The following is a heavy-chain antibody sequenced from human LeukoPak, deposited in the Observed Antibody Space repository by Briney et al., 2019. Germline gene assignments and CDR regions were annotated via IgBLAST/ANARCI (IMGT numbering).Heavy chain of an antibody. D-gene: IGHD6-13*01. Sequence: SETLSLTCTVSGGSISSYYWSWIRQPPGKGLEWIGYIYYSGSTNYNPSLKSRVTISVDTSKNQFSLKLSSVTAADTAVYYCARDHKAHSSSWHPLLWGQGTMVTVSS. CDR3: ARDHKAHSSSWHPLL. CDR1: GGSISSYY. J-gene: IGHJ3*01. V-gene: IGHV4-59*01. CDR2: IYYSGST.